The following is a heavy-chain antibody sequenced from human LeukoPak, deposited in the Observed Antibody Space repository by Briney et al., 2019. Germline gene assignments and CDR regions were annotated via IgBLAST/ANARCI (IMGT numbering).Heavy chain of an antibody. J-gene: IGHJ4*02. V-gene: IGHV5-51*01. CDR3: ARSSYSSGWYLDFDY. CDR2: IYPGDSDT. D-gene: IGHD6-19*01. Sequence: GESLKISCKGSGYSFTSYWIDWVRQLPGKGLEWMGIIYPGDSDTRYSPSFQGQVTISADKSISTAYLQWSSLKASDTAMYYCARSSYSSGWYLDFDYWGQGTLVTVSS. CDR1: GYSFTSYW.